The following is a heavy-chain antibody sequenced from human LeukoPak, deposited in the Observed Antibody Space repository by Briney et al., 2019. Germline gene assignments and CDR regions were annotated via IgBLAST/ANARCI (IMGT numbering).Heavy chain of an antibody. CDR3: ATHINWNYAGILDY. CDR1: GYTFTCYY. V-gene: IGHV1-2*06. J-gene: IGHJ4*02. Sequence: ASVKVSCKASGYTFTCYYIHWVRQAPGQGLEWMGRINPNSGDTKFAQKFQGRVTMSRDTSLSTAYMELSRLTSDDTAVYFCATHINWNYAGILDYWGQGALVTVSS. D-gene: IGHD1-7*01. CDR2: INPNSGDT.